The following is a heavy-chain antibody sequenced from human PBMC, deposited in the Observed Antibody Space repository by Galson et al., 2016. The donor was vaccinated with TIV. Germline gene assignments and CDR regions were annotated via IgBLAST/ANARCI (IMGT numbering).Heavy chain of an antibody. Sequence: ETLSLTCTVSGGSISDYYWSWLRQPPGKGLDWIGYVYYTGSTDYNPSLKSRVTISVDTSKNQFSLRLSSVTAADTAMYYCARVHLGYFDYWGQGILVTVSS. CDR1: GGSISDYY. CDR3: ARVHLGYFDY. CDR2: VYYTGST. J-gene: IGHJ4*02. V-gene: IGHV4-59*01. D-gene: IGHD3-16*01.